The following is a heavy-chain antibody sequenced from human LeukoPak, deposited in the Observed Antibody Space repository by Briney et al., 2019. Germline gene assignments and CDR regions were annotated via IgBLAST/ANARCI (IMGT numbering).Heavy chain of an antibody. V-gene: IGHV4-39*07. Sequence: PSETLSLTCTVSGASIGSYNSYRGWIRQPPGKGLEWIGSIYHSGSTYYNPSLKSRVTISADFSKNQFSLKLSSVTVAETAVYFCAGDQFSSNWYKDWGPGTLVTVSS. CDR1: GASIGSYNSY. J-gene: IGHJ4*02. D-gene: IGHD6-13*01. CDR3: AGDQFSSNWYKD. CDR2: IYHSGST.